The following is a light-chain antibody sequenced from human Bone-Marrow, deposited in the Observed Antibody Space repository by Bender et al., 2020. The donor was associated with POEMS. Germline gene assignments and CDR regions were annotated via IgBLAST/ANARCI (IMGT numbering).Light chain of an antibody. CDR1: SSDIGSYNL. CDR3: CSYAGTTTFVV. J-gene: IGLJ2*01. Sequence: QSALTQPASVSGSPGHPITISCTGTSSDIGSYNLVSWYQHHPGKAPKLMIYEVTKRPSGISDRFSGSKSGNTASLTISGLQAEDEADYFCCSYAGTTTFVVFGGGTKLTVL. V-gene: IGLV2-23*02. CDR2: EVT.